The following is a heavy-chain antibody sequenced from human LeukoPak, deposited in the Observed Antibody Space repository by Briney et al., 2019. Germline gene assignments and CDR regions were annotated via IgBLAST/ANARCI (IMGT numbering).Heavy chain of an antibody. CDR3: AHRLGRTSVFDY. J-gene: IGHJ4*02. V-gene: IGHV2-5*02. CDR2: IYWDDDE. D-gene: IGHD2-8*01. CDR1: GFSLSTSGVG. Sequence: SGPTLVKPTQTLTLTCTFSGFSLSTSGVGVGWIRQPPGKALERLALIYWDDDERYSPSLKSRLTITKDTSKNQVVLTMTNMDPVDTATYYCAHRLGRTSVFDYWGQGTLVTVSS.